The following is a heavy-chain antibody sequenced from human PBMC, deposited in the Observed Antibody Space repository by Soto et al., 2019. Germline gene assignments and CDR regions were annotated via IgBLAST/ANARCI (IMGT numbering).Heavy chain of an antibody. CDR2: IYHSGST. J-gene: IGHJ4*02. Sequence: SETLSLTCAVSGGSISSSNWWSWVRQPPGKGLEWIGEIYHSGSTNYNPSLKSRVTISVDKSKNQFSLKLSSVTAADTAVYYCASTRRAEPKPFDYWGQGTLVTVSS. D-gene: IGHD2-2*01. CDR3: ASTRRAEPKPFDY. V-gene: IGHV4-4*02. CDR1: GGSISSSNW.